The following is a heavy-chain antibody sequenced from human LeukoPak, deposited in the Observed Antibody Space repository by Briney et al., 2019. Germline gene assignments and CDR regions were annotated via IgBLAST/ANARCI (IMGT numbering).Heavy chain of an antibody. J-gene: IGHJ4*02. CDR1: GYTFTSYG. CDR2: ISAYNGHT. V-gene: IGHV1-18*01. Sequence: ASVNLSCKASGYTFTSYGNTWVRLPPAQGHERKGWISAYNGHTNNEHKFYGRVTMTTDTSTSTAYMQLRSLRSDDTAVYFCARDKDMWAVAGTFDFWGEGTLVTVSS. D-gene: IGHD6-19*01. CDR3: ARDKDMWAVAGTFDF.